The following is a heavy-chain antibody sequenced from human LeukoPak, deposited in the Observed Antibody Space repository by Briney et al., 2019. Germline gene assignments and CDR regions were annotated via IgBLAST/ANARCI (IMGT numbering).Heavy chain of an antibody. V-gene: IGHV4-59*01. D-gene: IGHD3-3*01. CDR2: IYYSGST. CDR3: ARRYDFWSGHYYYYMDV. CDR1: GGSISSYY. J-gene: IGHJ6*03. Sequence: TPSETLSLTCTVSGGSISSYYWSWIRRPPGKGLEWIGYIYYSGSTNYNPSLKSRVTISVDTSKNQFSLKLSSVTAADTAVYYCARRYDFWSGHYYYYMDVWGKGTTVTVSS.